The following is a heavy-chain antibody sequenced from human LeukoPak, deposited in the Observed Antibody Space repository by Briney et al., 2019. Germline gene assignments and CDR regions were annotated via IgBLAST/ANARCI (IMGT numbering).Heavy chain of an antibody. Sequence: GGPLRLSCAASGFTFSSYGMHWVRQAPGKGLEWVAVIWYDGSNKYYADSVKGRLTISRDNSKNTLYLQMNSLRAEDTAVYYCARDTAVAGTEFDYWGQGTLVTVSS. J-gene: IGHJ4*02. CDR1: GFTFSSYG. V-gene: IGHV3-33*01. CDR3: ARDTAVAGTEFDY. CDR2: IWYDGSNK. D-gene: IGHD6-19*01.